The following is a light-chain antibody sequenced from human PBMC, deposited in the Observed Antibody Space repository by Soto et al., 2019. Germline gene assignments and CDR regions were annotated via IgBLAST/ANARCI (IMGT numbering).Light chain of an antibody. CDR1: SSDVGTYNL. V-gene: IGLV2-23*02. CDR2: EVT. J-gene: IGLJ1*01. CDR3: CSYAGSSSSI. Sequence: QSVLTQPASVSGSPGQSITISCSGTSSDVGTYNLVSWYQQYPGKAPRLMNYEVTKRPSGVSNRFSGSKSGNTASLTISGLQPEDEADYYCCSYAGSSSSIFGTGTKVTVL.